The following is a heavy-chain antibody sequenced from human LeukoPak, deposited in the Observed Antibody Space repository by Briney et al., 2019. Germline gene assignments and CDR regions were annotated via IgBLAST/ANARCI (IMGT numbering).Heavy chain of an antibody. CDR2: INPNSGGT. D-gene: IGHD2-15*01. J-gene: IGHJ4*02. CDR3: ARVRGYCSGGSCSKRFLAGGYFDY. CDR1: GYTFTGYY. V-gene: IGHV1-2*02. Sequence: GASVKVSCKASGYTFTGYYMHWVRQAPGQGLEWMGWINPNSGGTNYAQKFQGRVTIARDTSISTAYMGLSRLRSDDTAVYYCARVRGYCSGGSCSKRFLAGGYFDYWGQGTLVTVSS.